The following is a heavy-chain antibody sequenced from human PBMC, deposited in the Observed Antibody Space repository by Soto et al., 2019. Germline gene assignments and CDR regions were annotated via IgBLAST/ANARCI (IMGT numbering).Heavy chain of an antibody. J-gene: IGHJ6*03. CDR2: ISYSGST. D-gene: IGHD3-3*01. CDR3: ARTYYDFWSGSQSTLYYYYYYMDV. V-gene: IGHV4-59*01. Sequence: SETLSLTCTVSGGSISSYYWSWIRQPPGKGLEWIGYISYSGSTNYNPSLKSRVTISVDTSKNQFSLKLSSVTAADTAVYYCARTYYDFWSGSQSTLYYYYYYMDVWGKGTTVTVSS. CDR1: GGSISSYY.